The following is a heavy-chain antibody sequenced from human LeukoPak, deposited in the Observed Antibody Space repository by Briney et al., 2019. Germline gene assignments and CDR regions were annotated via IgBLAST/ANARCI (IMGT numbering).Heavy chain of an antibody. CDR1: GFTVSSNY. CDR2: IYSGGST. J-gene: IGHJ6*04. Sequence: SGGSLRLSCAASGFTVSSNYMSWVRQAPGKGLEWVSVIYSGGSTYYADSVKGRFTISRDNSKNTLYLQMNSLRAEDTAVYYCAREGGTYYYGSGSYYLYGMGVWGKGTTVTVSS. D-gene: IGHD3-10*01. CDR3: AREGGTYYYGSGSYYLYGMGV. V-gene: IGHV3-53*01.